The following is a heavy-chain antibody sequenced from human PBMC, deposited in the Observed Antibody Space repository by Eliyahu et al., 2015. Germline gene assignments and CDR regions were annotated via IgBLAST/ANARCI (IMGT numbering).Heavy chain of an antibody. CDR3: AKSFSGGSWGGGEYLHH. D-gene: IGHD3-16*01. V-gene: IGHV3-9*01. CDR1: GFTFDDYA. Sequence: EVQLVESGGGLVQPGRSLRLSCTASGFTFDDYAMHWVRQAPGKGLEWVSGIRWDSGTLGHADSVKGRFTISRDNAKNSLYLQMNSLRPEDTALYYCAKSFSGGSWGGGEYLHHWGQGTLATVSS. J-gene: IGHJ1*01. CDR2: IRWDSGTL.